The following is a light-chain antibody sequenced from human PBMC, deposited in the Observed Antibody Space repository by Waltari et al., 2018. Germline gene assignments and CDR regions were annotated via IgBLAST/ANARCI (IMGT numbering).Light chain of an antibody. CDR3: QQYYTTPYT. J-gene: IGKJ2*01. CDR2: WAS. Sequence: DIVMTQSPDSLAVSLGERATINCKPSQTLLYNSNNKNYLAWYQQKPGQPPQLLVYWASILYSGVPDRFSGSGSGTDFTLTISSLQAEDVAVYYCQQYYTTPYTFGQGTKLEIK. CDR1: QTLLYNSNNKNY. V-gene: IGKV4-1*01.